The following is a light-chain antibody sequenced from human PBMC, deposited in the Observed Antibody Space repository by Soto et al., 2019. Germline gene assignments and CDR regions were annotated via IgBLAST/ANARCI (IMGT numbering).Light chain of an antibody. Sequence: DIQMTQSPSTLSASVGDRVTITCRASQTIRTWLAWYQQKPGKAPNLLIYKASSLQSGVPSRFSGSGSGTYFTLTISSLQPDDFATYYCQHYDNYPPTFGGGTKVEIK. V-gene: IGKV1-5*03. CDR1: QTIRTW. CDR2: KAS. CDR3: QHYDNYPPT. J-gene: IGKJ4*01.